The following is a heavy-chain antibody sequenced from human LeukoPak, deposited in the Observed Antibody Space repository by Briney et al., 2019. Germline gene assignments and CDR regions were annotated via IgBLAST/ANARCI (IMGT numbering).Heavy chain of an antibody. J-gene: IGHJ3*02. CDR3: ARSAFGIGHTYYYDSSGPTLFDI. D-gene: IGHD3-22*01. CDR2: IIPILGIA. Sequence: GASVKVSCKASGGTFSSYAISWVRQAPGQGLEWMGRIIPILGIANYAQKFQGRVTITADKSTSTAYMELSSLRSEDTAVYYCARSAFGIGHTYYYDSSGPTLFDIWGQGTMVTVSS. CDR1: GGTFSSYA. V-gene: IGHV1-69*04.